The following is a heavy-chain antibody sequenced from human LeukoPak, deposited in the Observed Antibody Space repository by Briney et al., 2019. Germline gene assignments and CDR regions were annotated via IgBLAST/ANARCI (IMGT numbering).Heavy chain of an antibody. D-gene: IGHD3-22*01. V-gene: IGHV1-18*01. Sequence: ASVRVSCKASGYSFTSHGITWVRQAPGQGLEWMGWISAYNVNTDYAQKFQGRVTMTTDTSTSTAYMELRSLRSDDTAVYYCARGGHYYDSSGYYHYWGQGTLVTVSS. CDR2: ISAYNVNT. CDR1: GYSFTSHG. CDR3: ARGGHYYDSSGYYHY. J-gene: IGHJ4*02.